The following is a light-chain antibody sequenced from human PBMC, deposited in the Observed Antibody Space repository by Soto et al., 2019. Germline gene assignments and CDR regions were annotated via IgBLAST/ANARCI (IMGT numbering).Light chain of an antibody. CDR3: LSYADTAYV. CDR2: EVS. V-gene: IGLV2-8*01. J-gene: IGLJ1*01. Sequence: QSALTQPPSASGSPGQSVTISCTGTKNDIGVYDFVSWYQHHPGKAPRLIIYEVSERPSGVPDRFSGSKSGNTAFLTVSGLQAEDEADYYCLSYADTAYVFGTGTKVTVL. CDR1: KNDIGVYDF.